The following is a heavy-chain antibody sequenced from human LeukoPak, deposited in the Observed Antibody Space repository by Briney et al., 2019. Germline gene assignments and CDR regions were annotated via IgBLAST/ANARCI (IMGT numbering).Heavy chain of an antibody. J-gene: IGHJ4*02. CDR3: ARGGPRYYDSSGYANPHFDY. V-gene: IGHV1-2*06. CDR1: GYTFTGYY. Sequence: ASVKVSCKASGYTFTGYYMHWVRQAPGQGLEWMGRINPNSGGTNYAQKFQGRVTMTRDTSISTAYMELSRLRSDDTAVYYCARGGPRYYDSSGYANPHFDYWGQGTLVTVSS. D-gene: IGHD3-22*01. CDR2: INPNSGGT.